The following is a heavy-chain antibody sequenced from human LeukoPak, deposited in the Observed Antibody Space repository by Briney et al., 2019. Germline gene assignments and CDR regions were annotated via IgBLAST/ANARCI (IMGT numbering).Heavy chain of an antibody. J-gene: IGHJ4*02. CDR3: ARELTSGWIDY. CDR1: GGSFSSYS. Sequence: SETLSLTCAVYGGSFSSYSWSWIRQPPGKGLQWIGEINHSGSTNYNPSLKSRVTISLDTSKNQVSLKLNSVTAADAAVYYCARELTSGWIDYWGQGTLVTVSS. CDR2: INHSGST. V-gene: IGHV4-34*01. D-gene: IGHD2-2*01.